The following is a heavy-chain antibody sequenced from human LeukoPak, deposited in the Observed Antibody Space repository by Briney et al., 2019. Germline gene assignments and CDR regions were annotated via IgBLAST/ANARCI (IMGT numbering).Heavy chain of an antibody. CDR2: MYYSGST. CDR1: GGSISSSSYY. V-gene: IGHV4-39*01. D-gene: IGHD6-13*01. Sequence: SETLSLTCTVSGGSISSSSYYWGWIRQPPGKGLEWIGSMYYSGSTYYNPSLKSRVTISVDTSKNQYSLKLSSVTAADTAVYYCARLHHYDQYSRSWNYFDYWGQGTLVTVSS. J-gene: IGHJ4*02. CDR3: ARLHHYDQYSRSWNYFDY.